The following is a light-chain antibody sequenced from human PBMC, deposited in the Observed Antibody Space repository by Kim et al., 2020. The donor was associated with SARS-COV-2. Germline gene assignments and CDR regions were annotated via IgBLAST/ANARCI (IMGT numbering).Light chain of an antibody. Sequence: TTVGDRDTITCRASQSISSWLAWYQQKPGKAPKLLIYKASSLESGVPSRFSGSGSGTEFTLTISSLQPDDFATYYCQHYNSYTWTFGQGTKVGIK. V-gene: IGKV1-5*03. J-gene: IGKJ1*01. CDR2: KAS. CDR3: QHYNSYTWT. CDR1: QSISSW.